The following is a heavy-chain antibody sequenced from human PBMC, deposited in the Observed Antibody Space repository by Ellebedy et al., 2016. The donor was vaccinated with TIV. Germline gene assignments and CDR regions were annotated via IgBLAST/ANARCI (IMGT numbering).Heavy chain of an antibody. CDR2: ISGSGGST. CDR3: AKVLKGMVRGANTAMDY. V-gene: IGHV3-23*01. Sequence: GESLKISXAASGFTFSSYAMSWVRQAPGKGLEWVSAISGSGGSTYYADSVKGRFTISRDNSKNTLYLQMNSLRAEDTAVYYCAKVLKGMVRGANTAMDYWGQGTLVTVSS. D-gene: IGHD3-10*01. CDR1: GFTFSSYA. J-gene: IGHJ4*02.